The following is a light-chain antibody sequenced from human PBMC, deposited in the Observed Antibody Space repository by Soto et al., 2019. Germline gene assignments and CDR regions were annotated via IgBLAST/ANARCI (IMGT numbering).Light chain of an antibody. CDR2: GAS. V-gene: IGKV3-20*01. J-gene: IGKJ1*01. CDR3: QPYGSSPWK. Sequence: ETVLTQSPGTLSLSPGERATLSCRASQSIRSTYLAWYRQTPGQAPRLLIYGASNRATGIADRFSGSGSGTDFKLIISRLATEDFELAYCQPYGSSPWKFGQGTKVEIK. CDR1: QSIRSTY.